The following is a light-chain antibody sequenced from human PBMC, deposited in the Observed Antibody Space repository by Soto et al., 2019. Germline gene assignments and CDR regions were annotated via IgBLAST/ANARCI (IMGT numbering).Light chain of an antibody. CDR3: LLSYSGARAGVV. CDR1: TGAVTSGHY. J-gene: IGLJ2*01. CDR2: DTS. V-gene: IGLV7-46*01. Sequence: QTVVTQEPSLTVSPGGTVTLTCGSNTGAVTSGHYPYWFQQKPGQAPRTLIYDTSDKHSWTPARFSGSLLGGKAALTLSGAQPEDEAEYYCLLSYSGARAGVVFGGGTKLTVL.